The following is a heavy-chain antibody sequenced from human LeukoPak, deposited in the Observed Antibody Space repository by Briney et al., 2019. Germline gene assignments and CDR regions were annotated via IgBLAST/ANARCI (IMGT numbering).Heavy chain of an antibody. Sequence: PGGSLRLSCAASGFTFSSYAMSWVRQAPGKGLEWVSGISGTGGSTYYTDSVKGRFTISRDNSKNTLYLQMNSLRAEDTAVYYCARAMGMGGYYYDYWGQGTLVTVSS. CDR2: ISGTGGST. V-gene: IGHV3-23*01. J-gene: IGHJ4*02. CDR3: ARAMGMGGYYYDY. CDR1: GFTFSSYA. D-gene: IGHD3-22*01.